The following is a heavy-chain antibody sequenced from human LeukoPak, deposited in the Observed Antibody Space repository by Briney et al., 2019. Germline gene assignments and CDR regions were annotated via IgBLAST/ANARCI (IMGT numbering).Heavy chain of an antibody. D-gene: IGHD5-24*01. V-gene: IGHV4-59*01. Sequence: SSETLSLTCTVSGGSISGYFWSWLRQPPGKGLEWIAYIHYSGSTNYNPSLKSRLTISADTSKNQFSLRLSSVTAADTALYYCARHRDGDTYPLDSWGQGTLVTVSS. J-gene: IGHJ4*02. CDR1: GGSISGYF. CDR2: IHYSGST. CDR3: ARHRDGDTYPLDS.